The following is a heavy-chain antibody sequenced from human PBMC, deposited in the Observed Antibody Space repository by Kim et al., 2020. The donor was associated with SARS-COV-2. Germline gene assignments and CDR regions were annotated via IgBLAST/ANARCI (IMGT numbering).Heavy chain of an antibody. CDR2: INHSGST. V-gene: IGHV4-34*01. CDR3: ARGPSLLWFGEKRFDP. Sequence: SETLSLTCAVYGGSFSGYYWSWIRQPPGKGLEWIGEINHSGSTNYNPSLKSRVTISVDTSKNQFSLKLSSVTAAATAVYYCARGPSLLWFGEKRFDPWG. D-gene: IGHD3-10*01. CDR1: GGSFSGYY. J-gene: IGHJ5*02.